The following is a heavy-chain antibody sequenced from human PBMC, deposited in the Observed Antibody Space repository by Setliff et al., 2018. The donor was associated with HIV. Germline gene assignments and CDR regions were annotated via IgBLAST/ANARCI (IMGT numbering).Heavy chain of an antibody. CDR3: AGTRYHDYGDYF. J-gene: IGHJ4*02. D-gene: IGHD4-17*01. CDR2: IYYSGST. V-gene: IGHV4-39*01. Sequence: PSETLSLTCTVSGGSISSSSYYWGWIRQPPGKGLEWIGSIYYSGSTYYNPPLKSRVTISVDTSKNQFSLKLSSVTAADTAVYYCAGTRYHDYGDYFWGQGTLVTVSS. CDR1: GGSISSSSYY.